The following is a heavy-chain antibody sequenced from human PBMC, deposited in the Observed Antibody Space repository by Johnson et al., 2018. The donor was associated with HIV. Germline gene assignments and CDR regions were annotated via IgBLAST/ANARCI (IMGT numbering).Heavy chain of an antibody. Sequence: VQLVESGGGLVQPGGSLRLSCAASGITFSSYDMHWVRQATGKGLEWVSAIGTAGDTIYYADSVKGRFTISRDNAKNSLYLQMTSLTAEDTSLYYCAGGRGTFDIWGQGTMVTVSS. CDR2: IGTAGDTI. D-gene: IGHD3-16*01. CDR3: AGGRGTFDI. V-gene: IGHV3-13*01. CDR1: GITFSSYD. J-gene: IGHJ3*02.